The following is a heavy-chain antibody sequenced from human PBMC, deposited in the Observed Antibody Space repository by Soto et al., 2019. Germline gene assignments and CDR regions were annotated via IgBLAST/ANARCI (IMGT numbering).Heavy chain of an antibody. Sequence: PGESLKISCKASGYTFTNYWIGWVRQVPGEGLEWMGFIFPSDSVTRYSPSFQGQVTISVDKSVDTTYLQWGSLKASDTAMYYCVRGMDRNSAGLWGLGTMGTVSS. V-gene: IGHV5-51*01. J-gene: IGHJ4*02. CDR3: VRGMDRNSAGL. D-gene: IGHD2-2*03. CDR2: IFPSDSVT. CDR1: GYTFTNYW.